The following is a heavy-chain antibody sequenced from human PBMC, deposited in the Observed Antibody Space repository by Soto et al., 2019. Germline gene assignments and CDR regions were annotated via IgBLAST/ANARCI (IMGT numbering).Heavy chain of an antibody. CDR3: ARGSLAAAGHDAFDI. CDR2: IGTAGDT. D-gene: IGHD6-13*01. V-gene: IGHV3-13*01. Sequence: EVQLVESGGGLVQPGGSLRLSCAASGFTFSSYDMHWVRQATGKGLEWVSAIGTAGDTYYPGSVKGRFTISRENAKNSLYLQMNSLRAGDTAVYYCARGSLAAAGHDAFDIWGPGTMVTVSS. J-gene: IGHJ3*02. CDR1: GFTFSSYD.